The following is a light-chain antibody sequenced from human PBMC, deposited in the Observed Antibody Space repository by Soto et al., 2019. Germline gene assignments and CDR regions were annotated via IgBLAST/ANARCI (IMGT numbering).Light chain of an antibody. CDR2: DAS. V-gene: IGKV3-11*01. CDR1: QSVSSY. J-gene: IGKJ3*01. Sequence: EIVLTQSPATLSLSPGERATLSCRASQSVSSYLAWYQQKPGQAPRLLIYDASNRATGIPARFSGSGSGTDFTLTISSLEPEDFAVYASKHRSNWPFTCGPGTKVDIK. CDR3: KHRSNWPFT.